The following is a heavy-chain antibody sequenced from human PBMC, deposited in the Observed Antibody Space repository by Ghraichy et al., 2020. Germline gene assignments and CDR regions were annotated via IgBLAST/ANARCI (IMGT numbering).Heavy chain of an antibody. Sequence: GSLSLTCAVYGGSFSGYYWSWIRQPPGKGLEWIGEINHSGSTNYNPSLKSRVTISVDTSKNQFSLKLSSVTAADTAVYYCAREGIVGATYYYYGMDVWGQGTTVTVSS. D-gene: IGHD1-26*01. CDR3: AREGIVGATYYYYGMDV. CDR2: INHSGST. CDR1: GGSFSGYY. J-gene: IGHJ6*02. V-gene: IGHV4-34*01.